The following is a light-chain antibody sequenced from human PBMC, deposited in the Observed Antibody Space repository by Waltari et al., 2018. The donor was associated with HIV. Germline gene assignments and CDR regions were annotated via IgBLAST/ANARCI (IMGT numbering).Light chain of an antibody. CDR2: GAS. CDR1: QSLSSSS. CDR3: QQYGSSPKT. Sequence: EIVLMQSPGTMSLSPGERATLYCRASQSLSSSSLAWYQQKPGQVPRILVYGASPRATDIPDRFSGSGSGTDFALTISRVEPEDFAVYYCQQYGSSPKTFGQGTKLEIK. V-gene: IGKV3-20*01. J-gene: IGKJ2*01.